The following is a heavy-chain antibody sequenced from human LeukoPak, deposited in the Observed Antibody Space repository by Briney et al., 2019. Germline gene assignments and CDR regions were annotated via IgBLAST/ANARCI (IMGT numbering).Heavy chain of an antibody. CDR3: ARETNDFWSGRRIDY. V-gene: IGHV3-7*01. CDR1: GFTFHDYG. J-gene: IGHJ4*02. D-gene: IGHD3-3*01. Sequence: PGGSLRLSCAASGFTFHDYGMSWVRQGPGKGLEWVANIKQDGSEKYYVDSVKGRFTISRDNAKNSLYLQMNSLRAEDTAVYYCARETNDFWSGRRIDYWGQGTLVTVYS. CDR2: IKQDGSEK.